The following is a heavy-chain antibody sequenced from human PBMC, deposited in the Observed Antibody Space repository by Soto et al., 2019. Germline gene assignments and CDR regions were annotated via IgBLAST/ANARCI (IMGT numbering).Heavy chain of an antibody. CDR1: GFSLRTYG. CDR2: IWYDGTKK. J-gene: IGHJ5*02. CDR3: ARDVVTAVAGSVNWFDP. D-gene: IGHD6-19*01. V-gene: IGHV3-33*01. Sequence: QVQLLESGGGVVQSGRSLTLSCAASGFSLRTYGMQWVRRAPGKGLEWVAFIWYDGTKKFYANSVKGRSTISKDNSNNILYLQMSGLRAEDTAVYYCARDVVTAVAGSVNWFDPWGQGTLVTVSS.